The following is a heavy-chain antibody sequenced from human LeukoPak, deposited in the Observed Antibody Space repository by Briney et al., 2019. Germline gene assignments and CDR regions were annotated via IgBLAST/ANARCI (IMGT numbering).Heavy chain of an antibody. CDR3: SVTQYDAFDI. Sequence: GASVKVSCKASGYTFTSYGISWVRQAPGQGLEWMGWISAYNGNTNYAQKLQGRVTMTSDTSTSTAYMELRSLRSDDTAVYYCSVTQYDAFDIWGQGTMVTVSS. V-gene: IGHV1-18*01. CDR2: ISAYNGNT. J-gene: IGHJ3*02. D-gene: IGHD4-4*01. CDR1: GYTFTSYG.